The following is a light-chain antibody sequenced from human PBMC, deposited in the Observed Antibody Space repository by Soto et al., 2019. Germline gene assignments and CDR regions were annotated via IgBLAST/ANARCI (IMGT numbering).Light chain of an antibody. V-gene: IGLV1-47*02. CDR2: SNN. Sequence: QSVLTQPPSASGTPGQRVTISCSGSSSNIGSNYVYWYQQLPGTAPKLLIYSNNQRPSGVPDRFSGSKSGTSASLAISGLRSEDEAAYHCAAWDASLSGNVVFGGWNKLAV. CDR3: AAWDASLSGNVV. CDR1: SSNIGSNY. J-gene: IGLJ2*01.